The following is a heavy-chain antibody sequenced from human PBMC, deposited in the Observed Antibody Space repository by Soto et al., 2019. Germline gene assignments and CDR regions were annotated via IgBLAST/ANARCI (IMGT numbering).Heavy chain of an antibody. D-gene: IGHD1-1*01. Sequence: GGSLRLSCAASGFTVSSGYLTWVRQAPGKGLEWVAILYTGTDTVYADSVKGRFTISRDSSKNTLYLQMHSLRAEDTAMYFCARSRYNGTCSGRFLDYWGQGSLVTVSS. CDR1: GFTVSSGY. CDR3: ARSRYNGTCSGRFLDY. J-gene: IGHJ4*02. CDR2: LYTGTDT. V-gene: IGHV3-53*01.